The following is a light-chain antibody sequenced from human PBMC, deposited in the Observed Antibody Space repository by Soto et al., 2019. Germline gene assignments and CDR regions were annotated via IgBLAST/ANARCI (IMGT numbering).Light chain of an antibody. CDR2: AAS. J-gene: IGKJ4*01. V-gene: IGKV1-39*01. CDR1: QSISNF. CDR3: QQSDSTPLT. Sequence: DIQMTQSPSSLSASVGDRVTITCRASQSISNFLNWYQQKPGKAPNVLIYAASSLQSGVPARFSGSGSGTDFTLTISSLQPEDFATYYCQQSDSTPLTFGGGTKVEIK.